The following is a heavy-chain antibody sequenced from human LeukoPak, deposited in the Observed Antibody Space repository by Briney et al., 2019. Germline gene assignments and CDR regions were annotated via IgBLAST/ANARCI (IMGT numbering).Heavy chain of an antibody. V-gene: IGHV4-4*07. D-gene: IGHD6-6*01. J-gene: IGHJ3*01. CDR2: IYTSGST. Sequence: SETLSLTCNVSGGSIRGYYWSWIRQPAGKGLEWIGRIYTSGSTKYNPSLKSRVTVYVDTSKSQFSLKLTSVTAADTAVYYCARRTDSGYSSSSSAFDVWGQGTMVTVPS. CDR1: GGSIRGYY. CDR3: ARRTDSGYSSSSSAFDV.